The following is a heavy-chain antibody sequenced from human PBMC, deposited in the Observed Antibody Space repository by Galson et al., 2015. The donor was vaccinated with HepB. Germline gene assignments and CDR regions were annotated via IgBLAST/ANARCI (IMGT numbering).Heavy chain of an antibody. V-gene: IGHV3-30*18. CDR1: GFTFSSYG. CDR3: AKDRVRFLEWLFTGNYYMDV. D-gene: IGHD3-3*01. J-gene: IGHJ6*03. Sequence: SLRLSCAASGFTFSSYGMHWVRQAPGKGLEWVAVISYDGSNKYYADSVKGRFTISRDNSKNTLYLQMNSLRAEDTAVYYCAKDRVRFLEWLFTGNYYMDVWGKGTTVTVSS. CDR2: ISYDGSNK.